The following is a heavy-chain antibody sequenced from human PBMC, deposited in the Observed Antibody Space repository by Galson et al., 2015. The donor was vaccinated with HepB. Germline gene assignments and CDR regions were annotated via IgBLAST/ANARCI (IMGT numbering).Heavy chain of an antibody. CDR3: AKDGRSGDFDH. Sequence: SLRLSCAASGFNFTYYVMNWVPPAPGKGLEWLSGIAGTGTYTYYTDSVKGRFIISRDKSKNTLYLQMNNLRADDTAVYFCAKDGRSGDFDHWGQGTLVTVSS. J-gene: IGHJ4*02. CDR2: IAGTGTYT. D-gene: IGHD6-25*01. CDR1: GFNFTYYV. V-gene: IGHV3-23*01.